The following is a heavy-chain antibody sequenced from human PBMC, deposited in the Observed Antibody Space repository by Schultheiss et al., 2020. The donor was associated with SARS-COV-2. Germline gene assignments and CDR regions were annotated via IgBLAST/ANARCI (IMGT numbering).Heavy chain of an antibody. CDR2: ISSSSSYI. D-gene: IGHD3-9*01. V-gene: IGHV3-21*05. J-gene: IGHJ6*02. Sequence: GESLKISCAASGFTFSSYSMNWVRQAPGKGLEWVSYISSSSSYIYYADSVKGRFTISIDNAKDSLYLQMNSLRAEDTAVYYCAREPPYDVLTGYYAYGMDVWGQGTTVTVSS. CDR3: AREPPYDVLTGYYAYGMDV. CDR1: GFTFSSYS.